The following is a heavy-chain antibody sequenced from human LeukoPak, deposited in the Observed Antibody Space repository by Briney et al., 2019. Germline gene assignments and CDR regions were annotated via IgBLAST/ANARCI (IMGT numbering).Heavy chain of an antibody. V-gene: IGHV3-23*01. Sequence: GGSLRLSCEASGFTFGNYAMNWVRQAPGKGLEWVSTISGTGSSTYYADSAKGRFTISRDNSKDTLFLQLNSLTTADTAMYFCAKASVAIPQYCNSWGQGTLVTVSS. D-gene: IGHD2-2*02. CDR1: GFTFGNYA. J-gene: IGHJ5*02. CDR2: ISGTGSST. CDR3: AKASVAIPQYCNS.